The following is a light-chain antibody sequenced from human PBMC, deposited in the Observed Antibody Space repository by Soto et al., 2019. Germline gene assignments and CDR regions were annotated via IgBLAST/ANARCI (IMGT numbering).Light chain of an antibody. CDR2: EVS. V-gene: IGLV2-18*02. Sequence: QSVLTHPPSVSGSPGQSVAISCTGTSSDVGSYNRVSWYRQPPGAAPKLMIYEVSNRPSGVPDRFSGSKSGNAASLTISGLQAEDEADYYCNSYTGSSTYVFGTGTKVTVL. CDR3: NSYTGSSTYV. CDR1: SSDVGSYNR. J-gene: IGLJ1*01.